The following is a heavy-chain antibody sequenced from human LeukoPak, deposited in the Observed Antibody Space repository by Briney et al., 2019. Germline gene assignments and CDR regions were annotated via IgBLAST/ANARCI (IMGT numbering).Heavy chain of an antibody. Sequence: GGSLRLSCTASGFTFGDYAMNWFRQAPGKGLEWVGLIRSKAYGGTTEYAASVKGRFTISRDDSKSSLYPQMNSLKTEDTAVYYCARAGSYQPFDYWGQGTLVTVSS. D-gene: IGHD2-15*01. CDR3: ARAGSYQPFDY. CDR2: IRSKAYGGTT. V-gene: IGHV3-49*03. CDR1: GFTFGDYA. J-gene: IGHJ4*02.